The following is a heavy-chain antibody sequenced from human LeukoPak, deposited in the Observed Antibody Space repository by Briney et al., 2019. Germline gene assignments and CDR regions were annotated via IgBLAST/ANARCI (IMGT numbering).Heavy chain of an antibody. CDR3: ARDHGGLIMDSSLDS. J-gene: IGHJ4*02. Sequence: ASVKVSCKASGYTFTGYYIHWVRQAPGQGLDWMGCINPNSGGTDYAQKFQGRVSMTRDTSISTAYMELSRLRSDDTAVYYCARDHGGLIMDSSLDSWGQGSLVTVSS. CDR1: GYTFTGYY. D-gene: IGHD3-22*01. CDR2: INPNSGGT. V-gene: IGHV1-2*02.